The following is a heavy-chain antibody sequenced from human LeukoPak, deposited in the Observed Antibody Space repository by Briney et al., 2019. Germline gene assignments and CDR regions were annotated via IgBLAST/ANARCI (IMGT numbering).Heavy chain of an antibody. J-gene: IGHJ4*02. CDR1: GFAFSAYW. V-gene: IGHV3-7*01. CDR2: INLSGSAQ. Sequence: GGSLRLSCSASGFAFSAYWMNWVRQPPGMGPEWVANINLSGSAQYYVDSVKGRCTISRDNAKSSLYLQMNSLRVEDTAVYYCAAWGLHNYWGQGTLVTVSS. CDR3: AAWGLHNY. D-gene: IGHD7-27*01.